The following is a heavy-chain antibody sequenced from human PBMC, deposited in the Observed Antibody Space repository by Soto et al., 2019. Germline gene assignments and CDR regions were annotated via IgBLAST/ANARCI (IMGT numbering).Heavy chain of an antibody. J-gene: IGHJ4*02. CDR3: ARDMEFCTNGLCYWFDY. Sequence: EVQLVESGGGLVKPGGSLRLSCAASGFTFSSYAMNWVRQAPGKGLEWVSSISGSGTYIYYADSVKGRFTFSRDNAKNSLYLQMNSLRADDTAVYYCARDMEFCTNGLCYWFDYWGQGTLVTVSS. D-gene: IGHD2-8*01. CDR1: GFTFSSYA. CDR2: ISGSGTYI. V-gene: IGHV3-21*01.